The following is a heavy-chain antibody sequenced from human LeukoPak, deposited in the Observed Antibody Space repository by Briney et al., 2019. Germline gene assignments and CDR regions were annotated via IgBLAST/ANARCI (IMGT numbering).Heavy chain of an antibody. CDR2: ISAYNGNT. J-gene: IGHJ4*02. CDR3: ATHSSGWYVFAY. CDR1: GYTFTSYG. Sequence: GASVKVSCKASGYTFTSYGISWVRQAPGQGLEWMRWISAYNGNTNYAQKLQGRVTMTTDTSTSTAYMELRSLRSDDTAVYYCATHSSGWYVFAYWGQGTLVTVSS. V-gene: IGHV1-18*01. D-gene: IGHD6-19*01.